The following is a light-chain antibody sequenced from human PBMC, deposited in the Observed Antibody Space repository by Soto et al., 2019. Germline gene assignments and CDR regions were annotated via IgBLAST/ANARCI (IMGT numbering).Light chain of an antibody. CDR1: QSINYY. J-gene: IGKJ1*01. CDR3: QQSYSTPPT. V-gene: IGKV1-39*01. Sequence: IQMTQSPSSLSAFVGDRVTITCRANQSINYYLNWYQQQPGKAPRLLIHGASSLQSGVPSRFSGSRSVTAFTLTISSLQPEDIATYYCQQSYSTPPTFGQGTKVDIK. CDR2: GAS.